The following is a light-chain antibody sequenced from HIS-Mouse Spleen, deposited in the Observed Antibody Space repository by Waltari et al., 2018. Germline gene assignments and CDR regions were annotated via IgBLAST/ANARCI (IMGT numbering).Light chain of an antibody. J-gene: IGLJ2*01. Sequence: SYELTQPPSVSVSPGQTARITCSGDALPNNYAYWYQHKSGQAPVPVIYEDSKRPSGIPERFSGSSSGTMATLTISGAQVEDEADYYCYSTDSSGNHRVFGGGTKLTVL. CDR3: YSTDSSGNHRV. CDR1: ALPNNY. V-gene: IGLV3-10*01. CDR2: EDS.